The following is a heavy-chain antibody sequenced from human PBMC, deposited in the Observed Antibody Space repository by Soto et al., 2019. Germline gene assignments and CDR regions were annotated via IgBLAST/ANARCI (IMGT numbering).Heavy chain of an antibody. J-gene: IGHJ4*02. CDR3: ARGWGYCSGGSCPTPFDY. CDR1: GYTFTSYA. D-gene: IGHD2-15*01. V-gene: IGHV1-3*01. CDR2: INAGNGNT. Sequence: GASVKVSCKASGYTFTSYAMHWVRQAPGQRLEWMGWINAGNGNTKYSQKFQGRVTITRDTSASTAYMELSSLRSEDTAVYYCARGWGYCSGGSCPTPFDYWGQGTLVTVSS.